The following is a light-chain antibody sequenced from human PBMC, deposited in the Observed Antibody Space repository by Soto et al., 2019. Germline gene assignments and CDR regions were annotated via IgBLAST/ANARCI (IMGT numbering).Light chain of an antibody. V-gene: IGKV1-39*01. CDR1: QSISSY. Sequence: DIQMTQAPSSLSASVGERVTITCRASQSISSYLNWYQQKQGKAPKLLIYAASSLQSEVPSRFSGSGSGTVFTLTISSLQPEDFATYYCQQSYSTPRTFGQGTKLEIK. J-gene: IGKJ2*02. CDR3: QQSYSTPRT. CDR2: AAS.